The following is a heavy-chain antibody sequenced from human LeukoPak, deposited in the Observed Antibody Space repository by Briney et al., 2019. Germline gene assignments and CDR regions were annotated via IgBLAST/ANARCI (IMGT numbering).Heavy chain of an antibody. Sequence: GASVKVSCKASGYTFTGYYMHWARQAPGQGLEWMGWINPNSGGTNYAQKFQGRVTMTRDTSISTAYMELSRLRSDDTAGYYCAREGPIVGATTRYYYYYMDVWGKGTTVTVSS. CDR1: GYTFTGYY. V-gene: IGHV1-2*02. CDR3: AREGPIVGATTRYYYYYMDV. CDR2: INPNSGGT. J-gene: IGHJ6*03. D-gene: IGHD1-26*01.